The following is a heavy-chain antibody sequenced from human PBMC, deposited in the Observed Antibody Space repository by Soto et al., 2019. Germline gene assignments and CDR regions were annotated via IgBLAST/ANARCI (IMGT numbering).Heavy chain of an antibody. V-gene: IGHV3-43*02. D-gene: IGHD1-26*01. CDR1: GFTSDDYA. J-gene: IGHJ3*02. CDR3: AKLGTGSSLDAFDN. CDR2: ISGDGGST. Sequence: GGSLRLSCAASGFTSDDYAMHWVRQAPGKGLEWVSLISGDGGSTYYADSVKGRFTISRDNSKNTLYLQMNRLRTEDTALYYCAKLGTGSSLDAFDNWGQGTMVTVSS.